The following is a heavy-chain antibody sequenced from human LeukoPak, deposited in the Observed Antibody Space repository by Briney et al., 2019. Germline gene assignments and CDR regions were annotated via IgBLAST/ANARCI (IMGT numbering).Heavy chain of an antibody. CDR2: IYYSGST. J-gene: IGHJ6*02. Sequence: SETLSLTCTVSGGSISSGGYYWSWIRQHPGEGLEWIGYIYYSGSTYYNPSLKSRVTISVDTSKNQFSLKLSSVTAADTAVYYCARDQQAAAIDYYYYYGMDVWGQGTTVTVSS. CDR1: GGSISSGGYY. D-gene: IGHD2-2*01. CDR3: ARDQQAAAIDYYYYYGMDV. V-gene: IGHV4-31*03.